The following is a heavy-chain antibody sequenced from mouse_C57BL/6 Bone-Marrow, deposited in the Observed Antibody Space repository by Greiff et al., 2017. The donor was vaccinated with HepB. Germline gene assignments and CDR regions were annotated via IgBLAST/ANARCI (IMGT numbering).Heavy chain of an antibody. CDR3: ARSYYAMDY. Sequence: VQLQQPGAELVRPGSSVKLSCKASGYTFTSYWMDWVKQRPGQGLEWIGNIYPSDSETNYNQKFKDKATLTVDKSSSTAYMQLSSLTSEDSAVYYCARSYYAMDYWGQGTSVTVSS. CDR1: GYTFTSYW. CDR2: IYPSDSET. V-gene: IGHV1-61*01. J-gene: IGHJ4*01.